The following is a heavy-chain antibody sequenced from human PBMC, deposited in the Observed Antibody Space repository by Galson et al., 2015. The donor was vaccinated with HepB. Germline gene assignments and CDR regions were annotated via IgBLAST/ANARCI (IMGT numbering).Heavy chain of an antibody. CDR2: IWYDGSNK. D-gene: IGHD3-10*01. J-gene: IGHJ4*02. V-gene: IGHV3-33*08. Sequence: SLRLSCAASGFTFSSYGMHWVRQAPGKGLEWVAVIWYDGSNKYYADYVKGRVTISRDNSKDTLYLQRNSLRGEDTAVYYCARTRSRGIIGHSYYFDYWGQGTLVTV. CDR3: ARTRSRGIIGHSYYFDY. CDR1: GFTFSSYG.